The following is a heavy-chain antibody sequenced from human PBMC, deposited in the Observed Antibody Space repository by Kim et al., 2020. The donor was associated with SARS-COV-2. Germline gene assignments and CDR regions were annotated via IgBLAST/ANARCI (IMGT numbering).Heavy chain of an antibody. J-gene: IGHJ5*02. V-gene: IGHV4-39*01. CDR1: GGSISSSSYY. CDR2: IYYSGST. CDR3: ARGGITIFGVVIIPINWFDP. Sequence: SETLSLTCTVSGGSISSSSYYWGWIRQPPGKGLEWIGSIYYSGSTYYNPSLKSRVTISVDTSKNQFSLKLSSVTAADTAVYYCARGGITIFGVVIIPINWFDPWGQGTLVTVSS. D-gene: IGHD3-3*01.